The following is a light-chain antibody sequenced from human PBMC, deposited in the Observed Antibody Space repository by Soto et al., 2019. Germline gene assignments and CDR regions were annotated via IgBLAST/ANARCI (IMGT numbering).Light chain of an antibody. CDR3: SSYRAGGPFV. J-gene: IGLJ1*01. V-gene: IGLV2-14*01. CDR1: TSDVGGYNY. Sequence: QSVLAQPASGSGSPGQSIAISCTGTTSDVGGYNYVSWYQQLPGKPPKLLISQDSNRPSGVSHRFSGSKSGNTASLTISGLQAEDEADYYCSSYRAGGPFVFGTGTKVTVL. CDR2: QDS.